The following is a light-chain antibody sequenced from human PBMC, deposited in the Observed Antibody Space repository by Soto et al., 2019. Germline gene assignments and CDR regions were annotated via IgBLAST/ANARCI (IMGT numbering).Light chain of an antibody. V-gene: IGKV3-11*01. J-gene: IGKJ5*01. CDR1: QSVSSY. CDR2: DAS. Sequence: EIVLTQSPATLSLSPGERATLSCRASQSVSSYLAWYQQKPGQAPRLLIYDASNRATGIPDRFSGSGSGTEFTLTINSLQSEDSAVYYCQQHNQWPITFGQGTRLEIK. CDR3: QQHNQWPIT.